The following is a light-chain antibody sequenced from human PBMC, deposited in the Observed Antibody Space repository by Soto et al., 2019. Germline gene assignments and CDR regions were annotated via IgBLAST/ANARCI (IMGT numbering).Light chain of an antibody. CDR1: QSVLYSSNNNNY. CDR2: WAS. J-gene: IGKJ1*01. V-gene: IGKV4-1*01. Sequence: DIVMTQSPDSLAVSLGERATINCKSSQSVLYSSNNNNYIAWYQQKPGQPPKLIIYWASTRESGVPDRFSGSGSGTDFILTISSLQAEDVAIYYCQQYYDTPSTFGQGTKVEIK. CDR3: QQYYDTPST.